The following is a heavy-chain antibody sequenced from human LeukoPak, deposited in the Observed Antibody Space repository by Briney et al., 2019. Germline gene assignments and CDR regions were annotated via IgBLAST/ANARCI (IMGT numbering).Heavy chain of an antibody. V-gene: IGHV3-21*01. CDR3: ARVRYYGSEVDY. CDR1: GFTFSSYS. J-gene: IGHJ4*02. D-gene: IGHD3-10*01. CDR2: ISSISSYI. Sequence: PGGSLRLSCAASGFTFSSYSMNWVRQAPGKGLEWVSSISSISSYIYYADSVKGRFTISRDNAKNSLYLQMNSLRAEDTAVYYCARVRYYGSEVDYWGQGTLVTVSS.